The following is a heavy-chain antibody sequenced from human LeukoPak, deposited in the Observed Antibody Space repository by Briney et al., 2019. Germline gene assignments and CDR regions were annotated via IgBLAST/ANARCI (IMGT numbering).Heavy chain of an antibody. CDR3: AKDSGSVGVSP. J-gene: IGHJ5*02. V-gene: IGHV3-30*02. CDR1: GFTFSSYG. D-gene: IGHD1-26*01. Sequence: PGGSLRLSCAASGFTFSSYGMHWVRQAPGKGLEWVAVIWYDGSNKYYADSVKGRFTISRDNSKNTLYLQMNSLRAEDTAVYYCAKDSGSVGVSPWGQGTLVTVSS. CDR2: IWYDGSNK.